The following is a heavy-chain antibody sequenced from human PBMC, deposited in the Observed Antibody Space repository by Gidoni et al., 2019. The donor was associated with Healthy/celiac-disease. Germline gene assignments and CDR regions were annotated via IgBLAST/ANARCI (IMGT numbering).Heavy chain of an antibody. D-gene: IGHD2-2*03. CDR1: GFTFSSYS. CDR2: ISSSSSTI. CDR3: ARDRSLDGEY. V-gene: IGHV3-48*01. Sequence: EVQLVESGGGLVQPGGSLRLSCAASGFTFSSYSMNWVRQAPGKGLEWVSYISSSSSTIYYADSVKGRFTISRDNAKNSLYLQMNSLRAEDTAVYYCARDRSLDGEYWGQGTLVTVSS. J-gene: IGHJ4*02.